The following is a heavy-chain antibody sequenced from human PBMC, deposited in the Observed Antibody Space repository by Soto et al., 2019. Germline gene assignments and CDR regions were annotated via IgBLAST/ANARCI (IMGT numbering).Heavy chain of an antibody. J-gene: IGHJ4*02. CDR3: ARGGAGRPDY. CDR2: ISSGTPTT. Sequence: VQLVNSGGGLAQPGGPLSLPCPASGFTFSSYGMNWVRKAPGKGLEWVSYISSGTPTTNYADSVKGRFTISRDNAKSSLYLQLNSLRDDDTAVYYCARGGAGRPDYWGQGTLVIVSS. V-gene: IGHV3-48*02. D-gene: IGHD6-13*01. CDR1: GFTFSSYG.